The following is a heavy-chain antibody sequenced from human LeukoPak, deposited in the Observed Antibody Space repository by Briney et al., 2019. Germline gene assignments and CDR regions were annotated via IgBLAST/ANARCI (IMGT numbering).Heavy chain of an antibody. Sequence: ASVKVSCKASGYTFTSYGISWVRQAPGQGLEWMGGIIPIFGTANYAQKFQGRVTITADKSTSTAYMELSSLRSEDTAVYYCTSLLADLQGYYFDYWGQGTLVTVSS. CDR3: TSLLADLQGYYFDY. CDR2: IIPIFGTA. D-gene: IGHD6-19*01. CDR1: GYTFTSYG. J-gene: IGHJ4*02. V-gene: IGHV1-69*06.